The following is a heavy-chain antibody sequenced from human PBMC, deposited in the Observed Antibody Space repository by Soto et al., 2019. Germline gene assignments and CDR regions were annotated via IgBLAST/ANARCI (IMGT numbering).Heavy chain of an antibody. CDR2: IDPSDSYT. V-gene: IGHV5-10-1*01. D-gene: IGHD3-10*01. J-gene: IGHJ5*02. Sequence: EVQLVQSGAEVKKPGESLRISCKGSGYSFTSYWISWVRQMPGKGLEWMGRIDPSDSYTNYSPSFQGHVTISADKSISTAYLQWSSLKASDTAMYYCARHCPMVRGVRGGGVVWFDPWGQGTLVTVSS. CDR1: GYSFTSYW. CDR3: ARHCPMVRGVRGGGVVWFDP.